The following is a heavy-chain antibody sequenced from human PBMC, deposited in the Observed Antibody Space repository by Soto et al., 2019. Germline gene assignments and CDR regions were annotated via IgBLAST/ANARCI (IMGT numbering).Heavy chain of an antibody. CDR1: GFTFSSYG. Sequence: GGSLRLSCAASGFTFSSYGMHWVRQAPGKGLEWVAVISYDGSNKYYAGSVKGRFTISRDNSKNTLYLQMNSLRADDTAVYYCAKGPYRGVSGSDNWGQGTLVTVSS. CDR2: ISYDGSNK. V-gene: IGHV3-30*18. D-gene: IGHD3-16*02. J-gene: IGHJ4*02. CDR3: AKGPYRGVSGSDN.